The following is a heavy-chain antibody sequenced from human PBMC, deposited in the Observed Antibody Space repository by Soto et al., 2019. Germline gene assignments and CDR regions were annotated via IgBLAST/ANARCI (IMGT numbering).Heavy chain of an antibody. Sequence: EVQLLESGGGLVQPGGSLRLSCAASGFTFSSYAISWVRQAPGKGLEWVSAISGSGGSTNYADSVKGRFTIARHNSKNTLYLQMNSLRAEDTAVYYCAYSSTPFDYWCHGTLVTVSS. V-gene: IGHV3-23*01. J-gene: IGHJ4*01. CDR1: GFTFSSYA. CDR2: ISGSGGST. D-gene: IGHD6-13*01. CDR3: AYSSTPFDY.